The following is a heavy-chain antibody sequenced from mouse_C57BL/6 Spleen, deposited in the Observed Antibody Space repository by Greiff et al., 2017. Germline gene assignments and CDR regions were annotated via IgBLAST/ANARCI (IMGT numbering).Heavy chain of an antibody. D-gene: IGHD3-2*02. V-gene: IGHV1-15*01. Sequence: QVQLKESGAELVRPGASVTLSCKASGYTFTDYEMHWVKQTPVHGLEWIGAIDPETGGTAYNQKFKGKAILTADKSSSTAYMELRSLTSEDSAVYYCTDSSGYSYAMDYWGQGTSVTVSS. J-gene: IGHJ4*01. CDR1: GYTFTDYE. CDR3: TDSSGYSYAMDY. CDR2: IDPETGGT.